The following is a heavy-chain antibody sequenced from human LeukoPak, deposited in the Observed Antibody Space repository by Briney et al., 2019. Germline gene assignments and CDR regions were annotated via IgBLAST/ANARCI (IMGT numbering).Heavy chain of an antibody. CDR2: ISYDGSNK. J-gene: IGHJ3*02. CDR3: ARDGEGDPRAAFDI. V-gene: IGHV3-30-3*01. D-gene: IGHD2-21*01. Sequence: GGSLRLSCAASGFTFSSYAMHWVRRAPGKGLEWVAVISYDGSNKYYADSVKGRFTISRDNSKNTLYLQMNSLRAEDTAVYYCARDGEGDPRAAFDIWGQGTMVTVSS. CDR1: GFTFSSYA.